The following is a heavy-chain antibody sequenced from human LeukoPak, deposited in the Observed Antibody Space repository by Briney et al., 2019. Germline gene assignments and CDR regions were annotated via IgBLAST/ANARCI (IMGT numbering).Heavy chain of an antibody. J-gene: IGHJ4*02. D-gene: IGHD3-10*01. Sequence: GGSLRLSCAASEFTFGDYDMSWVRQTLGKGLEWVSSVSGDGLGTWYADSVRGRFTISRDKPRNTLYLQLNSLRVDDTAVYYCAKGPNFGSWRALDYWGQGSLVTVSS. CDR2: VSGDGLGT. CDR3: AKGPNFGSWRALDY. V-gene: IGHV3-23*01. CDR1: EFTFGDYD.